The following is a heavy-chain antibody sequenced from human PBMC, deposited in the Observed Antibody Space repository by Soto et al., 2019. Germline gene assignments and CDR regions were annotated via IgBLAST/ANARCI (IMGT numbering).Heavy chain of an antibody. J-gene: IGHJ4*02. D-gene: IGHD2-21*02. Sequence: KPSETLSLTCAVSGYSISSGYYWGWIRQPPGKGLEWIGSIYHSGSTYYNPSLKSRVTISVDTSKNQFSLKLSSVTAADTAVYYCAGGEHIVVVTAIQGGVFRDYWGQGTLVTVSS. CDR1: GYSISSGYY. CDR2: IYHSGST. V-gene: IGHV4-38-2*01. CDR3: AGGEHIVVVTAIQGGVFRDY.